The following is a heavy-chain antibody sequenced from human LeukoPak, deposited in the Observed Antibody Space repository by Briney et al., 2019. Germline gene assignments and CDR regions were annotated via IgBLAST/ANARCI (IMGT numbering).Heavy chain of an antibody. CDR3: TTDPGSMAARPTYYYMDV. CDR1: GFTLSNAW. V-gene: IGHV3-15*01. CDR2: IKSKTDGGTT. J-gene: IGHJ6*03. Sequence: PGGSLRLSCAASGFTLSNAWMSWVRQAPGKGLEWVGRIKSKTDGGTTDYAAPVKGRFTISRDDSKNTLYLQMNSLKTEDTAVYYCTTDPGSMAARPTYYYMDVWGKGTAVTVSS. D-gene: IGHD6-6*01.